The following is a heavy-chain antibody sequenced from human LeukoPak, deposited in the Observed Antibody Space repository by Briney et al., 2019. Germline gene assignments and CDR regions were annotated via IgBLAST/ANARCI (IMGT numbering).Heavy chain of an antibody. CDR3: ASLPEYSSGWSRSYYYYYGMDV. V-gene: IGHV1-69*13. Sequence: GASVKVSCKASGYTFTSYGISWVRQAPGQGLEWMGGIIPIFGTANYAQKFQGRVTITADESTSTAYMELSSLRSEDTAVYYCASLPEYSSGWSRSYYYYYGMDVWGQGTTATVSS. J-gene: IGHJ6*02. D-gene: IGHD6-19*01. CDR1: GYTFTSYG. CDR2: IIPIFGTA.